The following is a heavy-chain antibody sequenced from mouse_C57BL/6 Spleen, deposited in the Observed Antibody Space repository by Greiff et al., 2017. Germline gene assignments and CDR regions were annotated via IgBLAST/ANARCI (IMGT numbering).Heavy chain of an antibody. J-gene: IGHJ2*01. V-gene: IGHV1-50*01. D-gene: IGHD1-1*01. Sequence: QVQLQQPGAELVKPGASVKLSCKASGYTFTSYWMQWVKQRPGQGLAWIGEIDPSDSYTNYNQKFKGKATLTVDTSSSTAYMQLSSLTSEDSAVYYCARLTTVVATDYFDYWGKGTTLTVSS. CDR3: ARLTTVVATDYFDY. CDR1: GYTFTSYW. CDR2: IDPSDSYT.